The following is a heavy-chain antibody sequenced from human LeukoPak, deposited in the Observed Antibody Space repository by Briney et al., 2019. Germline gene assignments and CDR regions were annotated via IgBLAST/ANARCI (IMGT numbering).Heavy chain of an antibody. Sequence: PSETLFLTCIVSGGSISSSSYYWGWIRQPPGKGLEWIGSIYYSGSTYYNPSLKSRVTISVDTSKNQFSLKLSSVTAADTAVYYCARRGSSYHIDYWGQGTLVTVSS. CDR1: GGSISSSSYY. J-gene: IGHJ4*02. V-gene: IGHV4-39*01. CDR3: ARRGSSYHIDY. CDR2: IYYSGST. D-gene: IGHD3-22*01.